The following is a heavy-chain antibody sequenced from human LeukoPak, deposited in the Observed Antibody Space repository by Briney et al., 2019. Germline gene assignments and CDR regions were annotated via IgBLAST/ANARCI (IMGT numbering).Heavy chain of an antibody. CDR3: ARGGYYGSGNDFRFDP. Sequence: SETLSLTCTVSGGSISSYYWSWIRQPPEKGLEWIGYIDYSGYTNYNPSLKSRVTISVDTSKNQFSLKLTSVTAADTAVYFCARGGYYGSGNDFRFDPWGQGTLVTVSS. D-gene: IGHD3-10*01. CDR1: GGSISSYY. V-gene: IGHV4-59*13. CDR2: IDYSGYT. J-gene: IGHJ5*02.